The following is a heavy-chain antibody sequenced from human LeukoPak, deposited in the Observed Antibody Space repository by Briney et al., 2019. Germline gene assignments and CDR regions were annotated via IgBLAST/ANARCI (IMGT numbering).Heavy chain of an antibody. J-gene: IGHJ6*02. V-gene: IGHV4-34*01. Sequence: SETLSLTCAVYGGSFSGYYGSWIRQPPGKGLEWIGDINHGGSTNHNPSLKSRVTISVDPSKNQFCLKLSSVTAAETAVYYCERVPLRLPYGSGSYIRYYYYYGMDVWGQGTTVTVSS. CDR3: ERVPLRLPYGSGSYIRYYYYYGMDV. D-gene: IGHD3-10*01. CDR1: GGSFSGYY. CDR2: INHGGST.